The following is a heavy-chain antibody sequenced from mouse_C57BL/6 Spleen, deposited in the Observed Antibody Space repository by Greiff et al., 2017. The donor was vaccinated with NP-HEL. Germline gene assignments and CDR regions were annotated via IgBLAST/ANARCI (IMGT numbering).Heavy chain of an antibody. V-gene: IGHV1-64*01. D-gene: IGHD4-1*01. CDR3: ARRLGRGYYFDY. CDR1: GYTFTSYW. CDR2: IHPNSGST. J-gene: IGHJ2*01. Sequence: QVQLQQPGAELVKPGASVKLSCKASGYTFTSYWMHWVKQRPGQGLEWIGMIHPNSGSTNYNEKFKSKATLTVDKSSSTAYMQLSSLTSEDSAVYYCARRLGRGYYFDYWGQGTTLTVSS.